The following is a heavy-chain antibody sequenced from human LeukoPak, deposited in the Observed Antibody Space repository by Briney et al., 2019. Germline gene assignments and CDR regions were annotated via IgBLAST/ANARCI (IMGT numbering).Heavy chain of an antibody. CDR2: FYYNKYS. V-gene: IGHV4-39*02. J-gene: IGHJ6*03. CDR1: GDSISSSTDY. D-gene: IGHD4-17*01. Sequence: SETLSLTCTVSGDSISSSTDYWGWIRQPPGKGLEWIGNFYYNKYSHYNPSLKSRVTISVDTSKNQFSLKLTSLTAADTAVYYRARALPGDFVFYMDVWGKGTTVTVSS. CDR3: ARALPGDFVFYMDV.